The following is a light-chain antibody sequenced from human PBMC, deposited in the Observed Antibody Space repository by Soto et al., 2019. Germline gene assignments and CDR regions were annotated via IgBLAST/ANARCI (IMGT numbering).Light chain of an antibody. J-gene: IGKJ4*01. CDR3: QKFNAVPT. CDR2: AAS. V-gene: IGKV1-27*01. CDR1: QAINNY. Sequence: DIQMTQSPSSLSASVGDRVTITCRASQAINNYLAWYQQKPGEVPTLLISAASTLQSGVPSRFTGSGCGTDLTRTISSMQPEDGATYYCQKFNAVPTFGGGTKVEI.